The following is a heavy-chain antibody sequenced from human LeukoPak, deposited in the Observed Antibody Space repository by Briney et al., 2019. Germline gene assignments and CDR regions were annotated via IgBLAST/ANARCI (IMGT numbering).Heavy chain of an antibody. CDR1: GYTFTGYA. CDR3: ARDSVPVVPTAIRFKINWFDP. Sequence: ASVKVSCKASGYTFTGYAMHWVRQAPGQRLEWMGWINAGNGNTKYSQKFQGRVTITRDTSASTAYMELSSLRSEDTAVYYRARDSVPVVPTAIRFKINWFDPWGQGTLVTVSS. V-gene: IGHV1-3*01. D-gene: IGHD2-2*02. CDR2: INAGNGNT. J-gene: IGHJ5*02.